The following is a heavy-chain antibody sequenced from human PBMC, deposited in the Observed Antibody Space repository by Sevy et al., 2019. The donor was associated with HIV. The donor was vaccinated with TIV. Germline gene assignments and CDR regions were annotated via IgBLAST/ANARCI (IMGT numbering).Heavy chain of an antibody. CDR1: GGSINSRTSY. J-gene: IGHJ4*02. D-gene: IGHD1-1*01. CDR2: IYYSGVT. Sequence: SETLSLTCTVSGGSINSRTSYWGWIRQPPGKGLEWIGIIYYSGVTYYTPSLKRRVTISVDTSKNRFSRKLSSVTAADTAVYYCARLDATRPKGYYFDYWGQGTLVTVSS. CDR3: ARLDATRPKGYYFDY. V-gene: IGHV4-39*01.